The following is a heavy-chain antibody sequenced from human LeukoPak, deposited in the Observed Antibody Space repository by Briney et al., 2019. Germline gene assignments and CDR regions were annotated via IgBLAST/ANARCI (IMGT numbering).Heavy chain of an antibody. CDR1: GYSFYNYS. D-gene: IGHD5-24*01. Sequence: GESLKISCKASGYSFYNYSIGWVRQMPGKGLEWMGIIYPGDSDTTNSPSFQGQVTISADKSISTAYLQWSSLKASDTAMYYCARRGREGYNAYYFDYWGQGTLVTVSS. CDR3: ARRGREGYNAYYFDY. V-gene: IGHV5-51*01. J-gene: IGHJ4*02. CDR2: IYPGDSDT.